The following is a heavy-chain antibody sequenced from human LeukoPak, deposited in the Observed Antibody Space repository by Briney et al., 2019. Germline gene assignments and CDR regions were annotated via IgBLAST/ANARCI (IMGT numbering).Heavy chain of an antibody. CDR1: GGSISSGGYS. Sequence: PSQTLSLTCAVSGGSISSGGYSWSWIRQPPGEGLEWIGYIYHSGSTYYNPSLKSRVTISVDRSKNQFSLKLSSVTAADTAVYYCARGPYCSGGSCYSVWFDPWGQGTLVTVSS. D-gene: IGHD2-15*01. CDR3: ARGPYCSGGSCYSVWFDP. J-gene: IGHJ5*02. V-gene: IGHV4-30-2*01. CDR2: IYHSGST.